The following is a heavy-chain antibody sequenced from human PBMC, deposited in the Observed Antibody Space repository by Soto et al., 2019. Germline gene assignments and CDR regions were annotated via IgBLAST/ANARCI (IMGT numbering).Heavy chain of an antibody. V-gene: IGHV3-30-3*01. Sequence: PGGSLRLSCVASGFTFSSYAMHWVRQAPGKGLEWVAVISYDGSNKYYADSVKGRFTISRDNSKNTLYLQMNGLRAEDTAVYYCAGELHYYYYGMEVWGQGTTVTVSS. CDR3: AGELHYYYYGMEV. D-gene: IGHD1-26*01. J-gene: IGHJ6*02. CDR2: ISYDGSNK. CDR1: GFTFSSYA.